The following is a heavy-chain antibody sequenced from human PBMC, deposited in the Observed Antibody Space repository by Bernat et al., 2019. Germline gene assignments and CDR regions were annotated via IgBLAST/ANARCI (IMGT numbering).Heavy chain of an antibody. CDR1: GFTFSSYG. V-gene: IGHV3-33*01. CDR2: IWYDGSNK. J-gene: IGHJ4*02. D-gene: IGHD6-13*01. CDR3: ARSRIAAAIYRFGY. Sequence: QVQLVESGGGVVQPGRSLRLSCAASGFTFSSYGMHWVRQAPGKGLEWVAVIWYDGSNKYYADSVKGRFTISRDNSKNTLYLQMNSLRAEDTAVYYCARSRIAAAIYRFGYWGQGTLVTVSS.